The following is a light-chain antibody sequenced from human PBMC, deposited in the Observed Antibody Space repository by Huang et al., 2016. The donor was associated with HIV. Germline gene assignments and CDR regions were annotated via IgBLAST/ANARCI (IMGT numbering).Light chain of an antibody. CDR2: AAS. V-gene: IGKV1-39*01. J-gene: IGKJ1*01. CDR1: HYISSY. CDR3: QQSYKTPRT. Sequence: DIQMTQSPSSLSASVGDRVTITCRASHYISSYLNWYQQKPGKAPSLLIYAASSLQGGVPSRFSGSGSGTDFTLTISSLQPEDVATYYCQQSYKTPRTFGQGTRVEV.